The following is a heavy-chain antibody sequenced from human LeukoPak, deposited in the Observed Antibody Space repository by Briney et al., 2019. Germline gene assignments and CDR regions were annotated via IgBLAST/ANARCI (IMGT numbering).Heavy chain of an antibody. CDR3: PINGKYSSSANWFVP. CDR1: GGTFSSYA. V-gene: IGHV1-69*05. J-gene: IGHJ5*02. D-gene: IGHD6-13*01. Sequence: SVKVSCKASGGTFSSYAISWVRQAPGQGLEGMGRIIPIFGTANYAQKFQGRVTITTDESPSTAYMELSSLKSEDTAVYYRPINGKYSSSANWFVPRGHGTPVTVSS. CDR2: IIPIFGTA.